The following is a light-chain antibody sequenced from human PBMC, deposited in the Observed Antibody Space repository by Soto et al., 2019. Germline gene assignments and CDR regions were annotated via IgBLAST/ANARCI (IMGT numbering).Light chain of an antibody. V-gene: IGKV1-39*01. Sequence: DIQMTQSPSSLSASVRDSFTITCRASQTISTYLNWYQQKPEKVPKLLIYGTFNLQSGVPSRFSGSGSGTDFALTINSLQPEDFATYYCQQTFITPITFGQGTRLEIK. CDR1: QTISTY. CDR3: QQTFITPIT. CDR2: GTF. J-gene: IGKJ5*01.